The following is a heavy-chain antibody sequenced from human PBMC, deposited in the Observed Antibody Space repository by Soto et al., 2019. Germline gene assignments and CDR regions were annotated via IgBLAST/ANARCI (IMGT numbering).Heavy chain of an antibody. Sequence: QVQLVQSGAEVKKPGSSVKVSCKASGGTFSSYTISWVRQAPGQGLEWMGRIIPILGIANYAQKFQGRVTITADKSTSTAYMELSSLRSEDTAVYYCASSRQQLVRGWFDPWGQGTLVTVSS. J-gene: IGHJ5*02. D-gene: IGHD6-13*01. CDR1: GGTFSSYT. V-gene: IGHV1-69*02. CDR3: ASSRQQLVRGWFDP. CDR2: IIPILGIA.